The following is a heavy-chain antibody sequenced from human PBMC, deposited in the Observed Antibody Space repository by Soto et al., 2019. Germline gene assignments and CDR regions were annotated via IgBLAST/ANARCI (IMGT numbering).Heavy chain of an antibody. J-gene: IGHJ6*02. Sequence: GGSLRLSCAASGFTFSSYSMNWVRQAPGKGLEWVSYISSSSSTINYADSVKGRFTISRDNAKNSLYLQMNSLRDEDRAVYYCARVPYKDSSSWTGVGYYYYYGMDVWGQGTTVTVSS. CDR1: GFTFSSYS. CDR3: ARVPYKDSSSWTGVGYYYYYGMDV. V-gene: IGHV3-48*02. CDR2: ISSSSSTI. D-gene: IGHD6-6*01.